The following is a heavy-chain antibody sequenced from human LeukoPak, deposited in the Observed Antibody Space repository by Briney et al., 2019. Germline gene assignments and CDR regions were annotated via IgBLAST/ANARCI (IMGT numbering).Heavy chain of an antibody. J-gene: IGHJ6*02. Sequence: SETLSLTCTVSGGSISSGGYYWSWIRQHPGKGLEWIGYIYYSGSTYYNPSLKSRVTISVDTSKNQFSLKLSSVTAADTAVYYCARDRDTMINYYGMDVWGQGTTVTVSS. CDR1: GGSISSGGYY. D-gene: IGHD3-22*01. CDR2: IYYSGST. CDR3: ARDRDTMINYYGMDV. V-gene: IGHV4-31*03.